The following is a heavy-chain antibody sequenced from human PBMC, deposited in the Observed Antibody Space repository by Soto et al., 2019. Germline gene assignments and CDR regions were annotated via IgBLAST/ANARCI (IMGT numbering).Heavy chain of an antibody. J-gene: IGHJ4*02. CDR1: GFSLSTSGVG. CDR3: AHGRVTGTILAFDY. V-gene: IGHV2-5*02. D-gene: IGHD1-7*01. CDR2: IYWEDDK. Sequence: SGPTLVNPTQTLTLTCPFSGFSLSTSGVGVGWIRQPPGKALEWLALIYWEDDKRYSPSLKSRLTITKDTSKNQVVLTMTNMDPVDTATYYCAHGRVTGTILAFDYWGQGTLVTVSS.